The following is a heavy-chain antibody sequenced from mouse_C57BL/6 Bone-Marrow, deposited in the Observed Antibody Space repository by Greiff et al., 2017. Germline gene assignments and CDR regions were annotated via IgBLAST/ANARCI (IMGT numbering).Heavy chain of an antibody. J-gene: IGHJ1*03. Sequence: QVQLQQPGAELVKPGASVKLSCKASGYTFTSYWMHWVKQRPGKGLEWIGMIHPNSGSTNYNEKFKSKATLTVDKSSSTAYMQLSSLTSEDAAVYYCAREATVGCYFDVWGTGTTVTVSA. CDR2: IHPNSGST. CDR1: GYTFTSYW. CDR3: AREATVGCYFDV. D-gene: IGHD1-1*01. V-gene: IGHV1-64*01.